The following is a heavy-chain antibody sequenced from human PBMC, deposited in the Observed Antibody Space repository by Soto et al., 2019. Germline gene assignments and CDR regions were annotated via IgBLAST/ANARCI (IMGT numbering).Heavy chain of an antibody. J-gene: IGHJ5*02. D-gene: IGHD1-26*01. V-gene: IGHV3-30*18. CDR2: ISYDGSNK. Sequence: QVQLVESGGGVVQPGRSLRLSCAASGFTFSSYGMHWVRQAPGKGLEWGAVISYDGSNKYYADSVKGRFTISRDNSKNTLYLQMNSLRAEDTAVYYCAKDRRWELPDLPTFDPWGQGTLVTVSS. CDR3: AKDRRWELPDLPTFDP. CDR1: GFTFSSYG.